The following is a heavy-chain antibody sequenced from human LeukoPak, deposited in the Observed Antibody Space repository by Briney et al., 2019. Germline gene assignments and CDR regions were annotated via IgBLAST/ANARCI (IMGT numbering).Heavy chain of an antibody. CDR1: GFTFSSYS. Sequence: GGSLRLSCAASGFTFSSYSMNWVRQAPGKGLEWVSSISSSSSYIYYADSVKGPFTISRDNAKNSLYLQMNSLRAEDTAVYYCARGDSYGYFYFDYWGQGTLVTVSS. CDR3: ARGDSYGYFYFDY. V-gene: IGHV3-21*01. D-gene: IGHD5-18*01. J-gene: IGHJ4*02. CDR2: ISSSSSYI.